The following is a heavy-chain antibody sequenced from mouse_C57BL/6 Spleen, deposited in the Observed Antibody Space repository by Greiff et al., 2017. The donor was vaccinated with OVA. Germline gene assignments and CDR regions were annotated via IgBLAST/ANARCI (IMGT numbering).Heavy chain of an antibody. CDR1: GYTFTSYW. Sequence: QVQLQQPGAELVMPGASVKLSCKASGYTFTSYWMHWVKQRPGQGLEWIGEIDPSDSSTNYNQKFKGKSTLTVDKSSSTAYMQLSSLTSEDSAVYYCAREGYFDYWGQGTTLTVSS. V-gene: IGHV1-69*01. J-gene: IGHJ2*01. CDR3: AREGYFDY. CDR2: IDPSDSST.